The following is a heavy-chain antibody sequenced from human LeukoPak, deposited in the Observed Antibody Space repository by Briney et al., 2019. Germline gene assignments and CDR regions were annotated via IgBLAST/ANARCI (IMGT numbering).Heavy chain of an antibody. CDR1: GGSISSYY. V-gene: IGHV4-59*01. CDR2: IYYSGST. D-gene: IGHD6-19*01. J-gene: IGHJ4*02. Sequence: SETLSLTCTVSGGSISSYYWSWIRQPPGKGPEWIGYIYYSGSTNYNPSLKSRVTISVDTSKNQFSLKLSSVTAADTAVYYCARVNKDSSGWYDGFDYWGQGTLVTVSS. CDR3: ARVNKDSSGWYDGFDY.